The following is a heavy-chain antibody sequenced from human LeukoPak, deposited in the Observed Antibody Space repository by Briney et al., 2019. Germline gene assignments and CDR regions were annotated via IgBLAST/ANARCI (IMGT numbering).Heavy chain of an antibody. CDR2: IKSKTDGETT. CDR3: TTDLGTYYHGSQRLIPIDY. V-gene: IGHV3-15*01. D-gene: IGHD3-10*01. CDR1: GFTFTNAW. J-gene: IGHJ4*02. Sequence: GGSLRLSCVDSGFTFTNAWMSWVRQAPGKGLEWIGRIKSKTDGETTNYAEPVRGRLTISRDDSKSAVYLQMNSLKIEDTAVYYCTTDLGTYYHGSQRLIPIDYWGQGTLVTVSS.